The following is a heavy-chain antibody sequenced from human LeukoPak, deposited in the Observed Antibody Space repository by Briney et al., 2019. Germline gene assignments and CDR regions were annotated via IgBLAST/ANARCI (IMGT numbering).Heavy chain of an antibody. D-gene: IGHD6-13*01. CDR3: ATESSSWYSRAFDI. J-gene: IGHJ3*02. V-gene: IGHV3-30*03. CDR1: GFTFSSYG. CDR2: ISFDGSNK. Sequence: GGSLRLSCAASGFTFSSYGMHWVRQAPGKGLEWAAVISFDGSNKYYADSVKGRFTISRDNSKNTLYLQMNSLRAEDTALYYCATESSSWYSRAFDIWGQGTMVTVSS.